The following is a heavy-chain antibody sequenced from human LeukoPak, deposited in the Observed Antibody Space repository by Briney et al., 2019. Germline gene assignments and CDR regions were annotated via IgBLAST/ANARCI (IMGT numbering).Heavy chain of an antibody. V-gene: IGHV4-4*07. Sequence: PSETLSLTCTVSGGSISSYYWSWIRQPAGKGLEWIGRIDTSGNTNYKPSLKSRVTMSVDTSKNQFSLKLCSVTAADTAVYYCARVSSSWYQDWYFDLWGRGTLVTVSS. J-gene: IGHJ2*01. CDR3: ARVSSSWYQDWYFDL. CDR1: GGSISSYY. D-gene: IGHD6-13*01. CDR2: IDTSGNT.